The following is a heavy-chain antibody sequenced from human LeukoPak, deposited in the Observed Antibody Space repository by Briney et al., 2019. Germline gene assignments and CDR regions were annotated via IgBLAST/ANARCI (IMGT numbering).Heavy chain of an antibody. Sequence: PGGSLRLSCAASGFTFSSYGMHWVRQAPGKGLEWGAVISYDGSNKYYADSVKGRFTISRDNSKNTLYLQMNSLRAEDTAVYYCAKRVVVVAATPHDAFDIWGQGTMVTVSS. CDR3: AKRVVVVAATPHDAFDI. J-gene: IGHJ3*02. CDR1: GFTFSSYG. V-gene: IGHV3-30*18. D-gene: IGHD2-15*01. CDR2: ISYDGSNK.